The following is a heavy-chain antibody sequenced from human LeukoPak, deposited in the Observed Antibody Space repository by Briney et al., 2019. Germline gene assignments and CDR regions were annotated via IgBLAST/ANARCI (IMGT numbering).Heavy chain of an antibody. V-gene: IGHV3-30*18. J-gene: IGHJ4*02. CDR1: GFTFTSYA. D-gene: IGHD3-22*01. Sequence: GGSLRLSCAASGFTFTSYAMHWVRQAPGKGLEWVAVISYDGSNYYYADSVKGRFTISRDSSKNTLYLQMNSLRAEDTAVYYCAKDSSYYDSRGMGRGYFDYWGQGTLVTVSS. CDR3: AKDSSYYDSRGMGRGYFDY. CDR2: ISYDGSNY.